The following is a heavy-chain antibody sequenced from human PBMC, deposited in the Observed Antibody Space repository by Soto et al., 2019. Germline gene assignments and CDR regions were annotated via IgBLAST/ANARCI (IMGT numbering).Heavy chain of an antibody. V-gene: IGHV4-61*01. CDR3: TRGGDAYKNGH. CDR1: GGSVNIGTDY. J-gene: IGHJ4*02. D-gene: IGHD2-21*01. Sequence: PSETLSLTCTVPGGSVNIGTDYWSWIRQPPGKGLEWIGFIHYSGSTNYNPSLKSRVTMSVDTSKNQFSLKLTSVNAADTAVYYCTRGGDAYKNGHWGQGTLVTSP. CDR2: IHYSGST.